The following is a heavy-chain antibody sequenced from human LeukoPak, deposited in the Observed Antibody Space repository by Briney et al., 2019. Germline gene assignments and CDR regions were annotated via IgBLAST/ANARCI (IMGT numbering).Heavy chain of an antibody. J-gene: IGHJ3*02. D-gene: IGHD3-22*01. CDR3: ARDYYDTGGYYYYDAFDI. Sequence: SETLSPTCTVSGGSISSYYWSWIRQPAGKELEWIGRIYHSGSTNYNPSLKSRATISVDTSKNQFSLKLNSVTAADTAIYYCARDYYDTGGYYYYDAFDIWGQGTMVTVSS. V-gene: IGHV4-4*07. CDR2: IYHSGST. CDR1: GGSISSYY.